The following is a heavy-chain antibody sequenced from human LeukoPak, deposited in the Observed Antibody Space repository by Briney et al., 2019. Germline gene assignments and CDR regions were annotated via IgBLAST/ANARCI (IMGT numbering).Heavy chain of an antibody. J-gene: IGHJ4*02. D-gene: IGHD6-13*01. CDR1: GFNFDRYA. V-gene: IGHV3-43*02. CDR2: IIAGCGST. CDR3: AKNKAGTIVWYGRWAIGLFDY. Sequence: GGSLRLSCEASGFNFDRYAMQWVRQAPGKGLQWVCLIIAGCGSTHYADWVKGSFTIYRDNSKNSLKLQMNSLTNGDTALYYCAKNKAGTIVWYGRWAIGLFDYWGQGTLLTVSS.